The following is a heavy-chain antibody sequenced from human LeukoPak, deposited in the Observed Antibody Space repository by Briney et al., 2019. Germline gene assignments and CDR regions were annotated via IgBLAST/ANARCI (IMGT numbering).Heavy chain of an antibody. Sequence: PGGSLRLSCAASGFTFSSYGMHWVRQAPGKGLEWVAVISYDGSNKYYADSVKGRFTISRDNSKNTLYLQMNSLRAEDTAVDYCSKDIYDSSGYFSYGMDVWGQGTTVTVSS. CDR3: SKDIYDSSGYFSYGMDV. CDR2: ISYDGSNK. J-gene: IGHJ6*02. D-gene: IGHD3-22*01. V-gene: IGHV3-30*18. CDR1: GFTFSSYG.